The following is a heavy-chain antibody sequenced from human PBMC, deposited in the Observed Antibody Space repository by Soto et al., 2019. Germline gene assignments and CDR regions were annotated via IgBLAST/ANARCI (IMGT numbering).Heavy chain of an antibody. Sequence: QITLKESGPALVSPTQTLTLTCTFSGFSLSSPAVGVGWIRQAPGQAPEWLALMYWNDDNHYSPPLRNRLTLAKDTSRNQVVLTMTNVDPADTATYYCAHGSGWVFDQWGQGTLVTVTS. J-gene: IGHJ4*02. CDR1: GFSLSSPAVG. CDR3: AHGSGWVFDQ. V-gene: IGHV2-5*01. CDR2: MYWNDDN. D-gene: IGHD3-22*01.